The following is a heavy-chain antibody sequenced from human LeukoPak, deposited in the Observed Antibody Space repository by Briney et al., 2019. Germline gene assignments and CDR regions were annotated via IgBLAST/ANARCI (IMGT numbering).Heavy chain of an antibody. J-gene: IGHJ4*02. CDR2: ISSSGSSI. CDR3: ARSPQWELPDY. Sequence: PGGSLRLSCAASGFTFSDYYMSWIRQAPGKGLEWIAYISSSGSSIQYAESVRGRFTISRDNAETSLYLQMNSLRAEDTSVYYYARSPQWELPDYWGQGTLVSVSS. V-gene: IGHV3-11*04. D-gene: IGHD1-26*01. CDR1: GFTFSDYY.